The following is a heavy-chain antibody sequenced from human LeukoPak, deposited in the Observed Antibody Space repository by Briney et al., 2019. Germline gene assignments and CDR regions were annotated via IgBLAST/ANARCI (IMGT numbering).Heavy chain of an antibody. CDR1: GFTFSNAW. CDR3: TTRELGYCSGGSCYSAPDAFDI. D-gene: IGHD2-15*01. V-gene: IGHV3-15*01. J-gene: IGHJ3*02. CDR2: IKSKTDGGTT. Sequence: GGSLRLSCAASGFTFSNAWMSWVRQAPGKGLEWVGRIKSKTDGGTTDYAAPVKGRFTISRDDSKNTLYLQMNSLKTEDTAAYYCTTRELGYCSGGSCYSAPDAFDIWGQGTMVTVSS.